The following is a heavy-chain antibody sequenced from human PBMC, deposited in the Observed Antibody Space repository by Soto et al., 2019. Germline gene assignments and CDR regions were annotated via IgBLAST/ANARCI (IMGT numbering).Heavy chain of an antibody. J-gene: IGHJ5*02. D-gene: IGHD6-13*01. CDR3: ARHQSHSSSYVDP. CDR1: GGSISSSSYY. CDR2: IYYSGST. Sequence: QLQLQESGPGLVKPSETLSLTCTVSGGSISSSSYYWGWIRQPPGKGLEWIGSIYYSGSTYYNPSLKGPASISVDTSKNQCSLNLSSVTAADTAVYYCARHQSHSSSYVDPWGQGTLVTVSS. V-gene: IGHV4-39*01.